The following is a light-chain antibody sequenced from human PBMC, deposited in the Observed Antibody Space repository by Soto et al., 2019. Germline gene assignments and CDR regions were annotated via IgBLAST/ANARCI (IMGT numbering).Light chain of an antibody. J-gene: IGLJ1*01. V-gene: IGLV3-21*02. Sequence: SYELTQLLSGSVAPGQTARITCGGYNIGTESVHWYQQKPGQAPVMVVYNDKDRPSGIPKRFSGSNSGNTATLTISRVESGDEADYYWQVWNSSSDHYVFGSGTKVTVL. CDR1: NIGTES. CDR2: NDK. CDR3: QVWNSSSDHYV.